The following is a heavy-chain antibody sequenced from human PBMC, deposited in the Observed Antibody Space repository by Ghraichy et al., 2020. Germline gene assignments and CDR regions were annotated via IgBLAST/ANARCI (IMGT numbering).Heavy chain of an antibody. CDR2: IDPNNGDT. V-gene: IGHV1-2*02. D-gene: IGHD6-6*01. CDR3: YHSGSSDGDDAFDI. CDR1: GYTFTSYC. J-gene: IGHJ3*02. Sequence: ASVKVSCKASGYTFTSYCMHWVRQAPGQGLEWMGWIDPNNGDTNSAQKFQGRVTMTRDTSISTAYMELSRLRSDDTAVYYCYHSGSSDGDDAFDIWGQGTLVTISA.